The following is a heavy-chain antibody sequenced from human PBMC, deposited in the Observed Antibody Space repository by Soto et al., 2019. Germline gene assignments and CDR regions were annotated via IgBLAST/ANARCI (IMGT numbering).Heavy chain of an antibody. Sequence: SVKVSCKASGGTFSSYAISWVRRAPGQGLEWMGGIIPIFGTANYAQKFQGRVTITADESTSTAYMELSSLRSEDTAVYYCAFSWDDFPDDYWGQGTRVPVSS. CDR1: GGTFSSYA. J-gene: IGHJ4*02. D-gene: IGHD3-3*01. CDR2: IIPIFGTA. V-gene: IGHV1-69*13. CDR3: AFSWDDFPDDY.